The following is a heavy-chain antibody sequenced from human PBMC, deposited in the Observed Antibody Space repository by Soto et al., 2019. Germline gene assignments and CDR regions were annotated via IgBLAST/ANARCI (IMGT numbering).Heavy chain of an antibody. CDR2: IIPIFGTA. Sequence: GASVKVSCKASGGTFSSYAISWVRQAPGQGLEWMGGIIPIFGTANYAQKFQGRVTITADESTSTAYTELSSLRSEDTAVYYCARVPVWGSYLPPHPFDYWGQGTLVTVSS. CDR1: GGTFSSYA. CDR3: ARVPVWGSYLPPHPFDY. D-gene: IGHD3-16*02. V-gene: IGHV1-69*13. J-gene: IGHJ4*02.